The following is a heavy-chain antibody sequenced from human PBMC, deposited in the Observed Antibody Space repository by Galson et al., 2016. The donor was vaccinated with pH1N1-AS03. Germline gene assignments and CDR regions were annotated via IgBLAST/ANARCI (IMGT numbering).Heavy chain of an antibody. CDR3: ARGWYDIWTGYLVDPLDY. CDR2: ITSSGGSGPTI. D-gene: IGHD3-9*01. V-gene: IGHV3-11*01. CDR1: GFTFSDYY. J-gene: IGHJ4*02. Sequence: SLRLSCAASGFTFSDYYMSWIRQAPGKGLEWISCITSSGGSGPTIYYADSVKGRFTISRDNAKNSLYLQMNSLRADDTAVYYCARGWYDIWTGYLVDPLDYWGQGALVTVSS.